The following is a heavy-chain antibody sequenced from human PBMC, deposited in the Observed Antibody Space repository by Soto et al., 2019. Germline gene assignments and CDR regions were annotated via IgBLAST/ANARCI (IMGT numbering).Heavy chain of an antibody. CDR2: IYYRGST. CDR3: ARTTGY. J-gene: IGHJ4*02. Sequence: QVQLQESGPGLVKPSQTLSLTCTVSGGSISSGGYYWSWIRQLPGKGLEWIGYIYYRGSTYFNPSLKSRGTLSGYTSKSQSSLKLSSVTAAGTAVYYCARTTGYWGQGTLVTVSS. CDR1: GGSISSGGYY. V-gene: IGHV4-31*03.